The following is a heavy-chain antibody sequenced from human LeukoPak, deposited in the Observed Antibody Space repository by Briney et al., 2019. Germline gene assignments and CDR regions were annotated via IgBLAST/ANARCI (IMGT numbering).Heavy chain of an antibody. D-gene: IGHD3-3*01. CDR3: ARDHPYDFWSGYHYNWFDP. J-gene: IGHJ5*02. CDR1: GGSISSYY. Sequence: PSETLSLTCTVSGGSISSYYWSWIRQPAGKGLGWIGRIYTSGSTNYNPSLKSRVTMPVDTSKNQFSLKLSSVTAADTAVYYCARDHPYDFWSGYHYNWFDPWGQGTLVTVSS. V-gene: IGHV4-4*07. CDR2: IYTSGST.